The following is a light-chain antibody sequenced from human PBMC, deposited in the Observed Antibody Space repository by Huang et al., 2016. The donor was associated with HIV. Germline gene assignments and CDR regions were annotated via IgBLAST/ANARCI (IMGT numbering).Light chain of an antibody. CDR1: QYISTY. CDR3: QQTYTTPT. Sequence: DIQMTQSPSSLSASVGDRVTITCRARQYISTYLNWYQQKPGKAPTLLIYAASSLPTRVPSRFRGSGSGTNFTLTISNLQPEDFASYSCQQTYTTPTVGGGTRVEIK. CDR2: AAS. J-gene: IGKJ4*01. V-gene: IGKV1-39*01.